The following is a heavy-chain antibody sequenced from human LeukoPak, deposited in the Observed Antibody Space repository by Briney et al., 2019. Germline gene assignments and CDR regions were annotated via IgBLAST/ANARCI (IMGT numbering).Heavy chain of an antibody. CDR1: GFTFSSYA. Sequence: GGSLRLSCAASGFTFSSYAMNWVRQAPGKGLEWVSTISRSGGSIYYADSVKGRFTISRDNSKSTLYLQMNSLRAEDTAVYYCAKRARYCGGGSCYDDAFDIWGQGTMVTVSS. D-gene: IGHD2-15*01. J-gene: IGHJ3*02. V-gene: IGHV3-23*01. CDR2: ISRSGGSI. CDR3: AKRARYCGGGSCYDDAFDI.